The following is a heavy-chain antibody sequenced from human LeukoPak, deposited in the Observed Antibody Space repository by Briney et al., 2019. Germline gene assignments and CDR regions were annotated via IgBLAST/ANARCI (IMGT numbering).Heavy chain of an antibody. J-gene: IGHJ6*03. CDR3: ARDRVDYDFWSGYLPTKNYYYYYMDV. CDR1: GGSISSSSYY. D-gene: IGHD3-3*01. CDR2: IYYSGST. Sequence: SETLSLTCTVSGGSISSSSYYWGWIRQPPGKGLEWIGSIYYSGSTYYNPSLKSRVTISVDTSKNQFSLKLSSVTAADTAVYYCARDRVDYDFWSGYLPTKNYYYYYMDVWGKGTTITVSS. V-gene: IGHV4-39*07.